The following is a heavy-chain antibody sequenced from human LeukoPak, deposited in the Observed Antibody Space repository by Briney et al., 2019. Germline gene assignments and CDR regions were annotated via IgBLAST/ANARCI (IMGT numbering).Heavy chain of an antibody. Sequence: GGSLRLSCAASGFTFSSYAMSWVRQAPGKGLEWVSAISGSGGSTYYADSVKGRFTISRDNSKNTLYLQMNSLRAEDTAVYYYAKAPNYDFWSGYDPFDPWGQGTLVTVSS. J-gene: IGHJ5*02. CDR3: AKAPNYDFWSGYDPFDP. CDR1: GFTFSSYA. D-gene: IGHD3-3*01. CDR2: ISGSGGST. V-gene: IGHV3-23*01.